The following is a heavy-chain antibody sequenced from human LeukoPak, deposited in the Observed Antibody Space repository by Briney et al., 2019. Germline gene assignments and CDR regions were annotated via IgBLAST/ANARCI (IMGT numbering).Heavy chain of an antibody. CDR2: ISSSSSYI. CDR1: GFTFSSYS. V-gene: IGHV3-21*01. Sequence: GGSLRLSCAASGFTFSSYSMNWVRQAPGKGLEWVSSISSSSSYIYYADSVKGRFTISRDNAKNSLYLQMNSLRAEDTAVYYCASSIMITFGGVPPSDWGQEPWSPSPQ. CDR3: ASSIMITFGGVPPSD. J-gene: IGHJ4*01. D-gene: IGHD3-16*01.